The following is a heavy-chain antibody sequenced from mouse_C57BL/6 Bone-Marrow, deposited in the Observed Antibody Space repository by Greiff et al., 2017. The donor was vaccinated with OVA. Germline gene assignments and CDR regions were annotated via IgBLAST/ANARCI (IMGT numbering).Heavy chain of an antibody. Sequence: VKLVESGAELVRPGASVTLSCKASGYTFTDYEMHWVKQTPVHGLEWIGAIDPETGGTAYNQKFKGKAILTADKSSSTAYMELRSLTSEDSAVYYCTRGIYYYAMDYWGQGTSVTVSS. CDR2: IDPETGGT. CDR3: TRGIYYYAMDY. V-gene: IGHV1-15*01. CDR1: GYTFTDYE. J-gene: IGHJ4*01.